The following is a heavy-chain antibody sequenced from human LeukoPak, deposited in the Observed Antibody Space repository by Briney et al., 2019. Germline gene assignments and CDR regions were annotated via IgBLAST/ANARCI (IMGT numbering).Heavy chain of an antibody. J-gene: IGHJ6*02. Sequence: SETLSLTCAVYGGSFSGYYWSWIRQPPGKGLEWIGEINHSGSTNYNPSLKSRVTISVDTSKNQFSLKLSSVTAADTAVYYCARGDFWSGYFSVWGQGTTVTVPS. CDR1: GGSFSGYY. V-gene: IGHV4-34*01. D-gene: IGHD3-3*01. CDR3: ARGDFWSGYFSV. CDR2: INHSGST.